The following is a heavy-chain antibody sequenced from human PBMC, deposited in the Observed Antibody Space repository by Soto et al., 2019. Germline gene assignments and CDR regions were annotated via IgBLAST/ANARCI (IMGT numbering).Heavy chain of an antibody. J-gene: IGHJ6*02. CDR3: DTPMLWSGYYQYYYYGLDV. CDR1: GYTLTELS. D-gene: IGHD3-3*01. V-gene: IGHV1-24*01. Sequence: ASVKVSCKVSGYTLTELSMHCVRQAPGKGLEWMGGFDPEDGETIYAQKFQGRVTMTEDTSTDTAYMELSSLRSEDTAVYYCDTPMLWSGYYQYYYYGLDVWGQGTTATVSS. CDR2: FDPEDGET.